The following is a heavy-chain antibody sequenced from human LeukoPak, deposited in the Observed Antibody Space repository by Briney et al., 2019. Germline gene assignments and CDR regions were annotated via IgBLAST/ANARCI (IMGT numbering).Heavy chain of an antibody. CDR1: GGSISSSGYY. CDR3: ARRSSAWNAFDI. D-gene: IGHD6-19*01. V-gene: IGHV4-39*02. J-gene: IGHJ3*02. Sequence: PSETLSLTCTVSGGSISSSGYYWGWIRQPPGKGLEWIGSMFYTGSTYYSPSLKSRVTLSADMSQNHFSLKVTSVTAADAAVYYCARRSSAWNAFDIWGRGTMVTVSS. CDR2: MFYTGST.